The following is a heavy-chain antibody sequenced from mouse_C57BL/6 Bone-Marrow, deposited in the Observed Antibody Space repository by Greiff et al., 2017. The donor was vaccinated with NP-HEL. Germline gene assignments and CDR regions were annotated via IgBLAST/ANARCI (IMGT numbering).Heavy chain of an antibody. V-gene: IGHV2-5*01. D-gene: IGHD1-1*01. CDR3: AKPLITTVVAPYAMDY. J-gene: IGHJ4*01. CDR1: GFSLTSYG. CDR2: IWRGGST. Sequence: VKLQESGPGLVQPSQSLSITCTVSGFSLTSYGVHWVRQSPGKGLEWLGVIWRGGSTDYNAAFMSRLSITKDNSKSQVFFKMNSLQADDTAIYYCAKPLITTVVAPYAMDYWGQGTSVTVSS.